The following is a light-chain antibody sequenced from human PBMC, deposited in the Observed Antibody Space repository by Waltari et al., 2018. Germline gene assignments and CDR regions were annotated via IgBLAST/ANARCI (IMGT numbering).Light chain of an antibody. CDR1: TGDVTRDHY. V-gene: IGLV7-46*01. CDR3: SVAYSGVFV. J-gene: IGLJ1*01. Sequence: QAVVTQEPYLTVSSGGTVTLTCGSSTGDVTRDHYPYGFQQKPGHAPRTLIYDTNNQPSWTPGRFSGSLLGGKAALTLSGAQPEDEAEYYCSVAYSGVFVFGTGTKVTVL. CDR2: DTN.